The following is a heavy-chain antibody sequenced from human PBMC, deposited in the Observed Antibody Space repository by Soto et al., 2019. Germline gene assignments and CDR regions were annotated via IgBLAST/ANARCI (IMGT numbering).Heavy chain of an antibody. CDR2: ISWNSGNI. D-gene: IGHD2-21*02. CDR1: GFIFDDYG. CDR3: ARAGYCGPGCYYYFDY. Sequence: EVQLVESGGGLVQPGRSLRLSCAASGFIFDDYGMHWVRQAPGKGLEWVSGISWNSGNIKYADSVRGRFTISRDNAKYSVHLQMNSLRVEDTSVYYCARAGYCGPGCYYYFDYWGQGTLVTVSS. J-gene: IGHJ4*02. V-gene: IGHV3-9*01.